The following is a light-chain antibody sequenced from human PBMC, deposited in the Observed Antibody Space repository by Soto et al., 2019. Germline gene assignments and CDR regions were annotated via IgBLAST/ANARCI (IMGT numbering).Light chain of an antibody. Sequence: EIVLTQSPGTLSLSPGERAILSCRASQSVSSSYLAWYQQTPGQAPRLLIYGASSRATGIPDRFSGSGSGTDFTLTISRLEPEDFAVYYCQQYGDSPPTFGQGTRLEIK. V-gene: IGKV3-20*01. CDR3: QQYGDSPPT. CDR2: GAS. J-gene: IGKJ5*01. CDR1: QSVSSSY.